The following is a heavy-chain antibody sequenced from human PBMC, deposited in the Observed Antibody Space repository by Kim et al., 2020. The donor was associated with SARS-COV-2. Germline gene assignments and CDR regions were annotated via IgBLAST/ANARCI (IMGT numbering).Heavy chain of an antibody. J-gene: IGHJ5*02. V-gene: IGHV1-69*04. CDR1: GGTFSSYA. D-gene: IGHD6-13*01. CDR3: AGARGIAAANWFDP. Sequence: SVKVSCKASGGTFSSYAISWVRQAPGQGLEWMGRIIPILGIANYAQKFQGRVTITADKSTSTAYMELSSLRSEDTAVYYCAGARGIAAANWFDPWGQGTLVTVSS. CDR2: IIPILGIA.